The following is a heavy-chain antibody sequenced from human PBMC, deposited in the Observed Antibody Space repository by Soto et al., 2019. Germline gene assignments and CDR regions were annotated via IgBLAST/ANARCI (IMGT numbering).Heavy chain of an antibody. D-gene: IGHD5-12*01. CDR2: ISYDGSNK. J-gene: IGHJ4*02. Sequence: VQLVESGGGVVQPGRSLRLSCAASGFTFSSYGMHWVRQAPGKGLEWVAVISYDGSNKYYADSVKGRFTISRDNSKNTLYLQMNSLRAEDTAVYYCAKDRGYGDYVGQGTLVTVSS. V-gene: IGHV3-30*18. CDR3: AKDRGYGDY. CDR1: GFTFSSYG.